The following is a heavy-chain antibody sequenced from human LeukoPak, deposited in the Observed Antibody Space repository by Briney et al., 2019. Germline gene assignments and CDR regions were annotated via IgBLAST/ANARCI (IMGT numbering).Heavy chain of an antibody. CDR3: AKDRDSGSFYFDY. V-gene: IGHV3-30*02. Sequence: GGSLRLSCAASGFTFSSYGMHWVRQAPGKGLEWVAFIRYDGSNKYYADSVKGRFTISRDNSKNTLYLQMNSLRAEDTAVYYCAKDRDSGSFYFDYWGQGTLVTVSS. J-gene: IGHJ4*02. D-gene: IGHD1-26*01. CDR2: IRYDGSNK. CDR1: GFTFSSYG.